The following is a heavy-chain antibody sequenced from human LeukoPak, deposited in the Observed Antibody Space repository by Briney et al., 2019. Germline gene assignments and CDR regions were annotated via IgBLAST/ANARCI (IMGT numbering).Heavy chain of an antibody. Sequence: GGSLRLSCAASGFTFSSYAMHWVRQAPGKGLEWVAVISYDGSNKYYADSVKGRFTISRDNSKNTLYLQMGSLRAEDMAVYFCARASITGSSYFDYWGQGTLVTVSS. J-gene: IGHJ4*02. D-gene: IGHD3-3*01. CDR2: ISYDGSNK. CDR3: ARASITGSSYFDY. CDR1: GFTFSSYA. V-gene: IGHV3-30*14.